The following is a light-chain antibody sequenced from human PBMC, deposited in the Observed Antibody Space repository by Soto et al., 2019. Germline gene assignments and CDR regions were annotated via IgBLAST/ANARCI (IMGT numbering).Light chain of an antibody. CDR2: EVS. J-gene: IGLJ3*02. CDR1: SSDVGAYNY. V-gene: IGLV2-14*01. CDR3: SSYTSNSTLV. Sequence: QSALTQPASVSGSPGQSITISCTGTSSDVGAYNYVSWYQQHPDKAPKLMIFEVSDRPSGVSNRFSGSNSGNTASLTISGLQAEDDADYFCSSYTSNSTLVFGGGTKRTVL.